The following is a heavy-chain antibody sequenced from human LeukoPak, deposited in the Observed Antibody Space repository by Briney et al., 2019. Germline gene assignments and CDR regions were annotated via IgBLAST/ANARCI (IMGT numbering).Heavy chain of an antibody. CDR1: GFTFSNYW. D-gene: IGHD2-8*01. J-gene: IGHJ6*02. CDR2: ISTDGSQT. V-gene: IGHV3-74*01. Sequence: GGSLRLSCEASGFTFSNYWMHWVRQPPGKGLMWVSQISTDGSQTFYADSVKGRFTISRDNSKNTMYLQINSLRAEDTAVYYCARDRHCANGVCHSPPGMDVWGQGTTVTVSS. CDR3: ARDRHCANGVCHSPPGMDV.